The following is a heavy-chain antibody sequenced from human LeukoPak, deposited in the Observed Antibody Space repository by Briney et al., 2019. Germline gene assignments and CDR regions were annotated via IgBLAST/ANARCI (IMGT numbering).Heavy chain of an antibody. J-gene: IGHJ4*02. CDR3: ARDPGIASY. Sequence: PGGSLRLSCAASGFTFSSYSMNWVRQAPGKGLEWVSSISSSSSYTYYADSVKGRFTISRDNAKNSLYLQMNSLRAEDTAVYYCARDPGIASYWGQGTLVTVSS. CDR1: GFTFSSYS. V-gene: IGHV3-21*01. CDR2: ISSSSSYT. D-gene: IGHD6-13*01.